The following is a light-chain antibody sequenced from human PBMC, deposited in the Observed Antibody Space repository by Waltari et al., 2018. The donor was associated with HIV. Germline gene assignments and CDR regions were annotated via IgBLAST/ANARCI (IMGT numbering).Light chain of an antibody. J-gene: IGLJ3*02. V-gene: IGLV3-25*03. CDR1: ALPNKY. Sequence: YELTQPPSVSVSPGQTARITCSGDALPNKYAYWYQQKPGQAPVLVIYKDSARPSVIPERFSGSSSGTTVTFTISGVQAEDEADYYCQSADSSGTYWVFGGGTKLTVL. CDR3: QSADSSGTYWV. CDR2: KDS.